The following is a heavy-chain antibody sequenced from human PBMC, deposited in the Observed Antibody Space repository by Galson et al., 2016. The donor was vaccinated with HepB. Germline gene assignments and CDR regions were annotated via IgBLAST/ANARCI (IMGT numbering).Heavy chain of an antibody. CDR2: INNDGSSS. V-gene: IGHV3-74*01. D-gene: IGHD1-26*01. CDR3: VRDMYGSYFAFDI. Sequence: SLRLSCAASGFTFNDYWMHWVRQAPGRGLYWVSRINNDGSSSTYADSVKGRFTISRDNAKNTLYLQMNSLRAEDTTVYYCVRDMYGSYFAFDIWGQGTMVTVSS. CDR1: GFTFNDYW. J-gene: IGHJ3*02.